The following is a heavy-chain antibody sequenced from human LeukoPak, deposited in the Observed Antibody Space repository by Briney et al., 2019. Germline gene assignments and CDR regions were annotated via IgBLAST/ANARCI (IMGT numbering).Heavy chain of an antibody. D-gene: IGHD3-10*01. J-gene: IGHJ4*02. V-gene: IGHV3-23*01. CDR3: AKSEGTIVRGVIIRPYYFDY. Sequence: PGGSLRLSCAASGFTFSSYAMSWGRQAPGKGLEWVSAMSGSGGSRYYADSVKGRFTISRDNSKNTLYLQVNSLRAEDTAVYYCAKSEGTIVRGVIIRPYYFDYWGQGTLVTVSS. CDR1: GFTFSSYA. CDR2: MSGSGGSR.